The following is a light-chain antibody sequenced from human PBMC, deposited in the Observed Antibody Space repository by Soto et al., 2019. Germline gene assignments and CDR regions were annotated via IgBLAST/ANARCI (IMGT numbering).Light chain of an antibody. CDR1: QSISSY. CDR3: QQSYSTPRT. Sequence: DIQMTQSPSSLSASVRARVTITCRASQSISSYFNWYQQKPGKAPKLLIYAASSLQSGVPSRFSGSGSGTDFTLTISSLQPEDFATYYCQQSYSTPRTFGQGTKLEIK. CDR2: AAS. V-gene: IGKV1-39*01. J-gene: IGKJ2*01.